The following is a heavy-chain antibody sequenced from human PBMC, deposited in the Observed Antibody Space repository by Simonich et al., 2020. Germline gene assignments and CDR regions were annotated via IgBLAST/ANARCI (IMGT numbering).Heavy chain of an antibody. J-gene: IGHJ2*01. Sequence: QVQLVQSGAEWKKPGASVKVSCKASGYTFTGYYMHWVRQAPGQGLEGRGWINPNSGGTNYAQKFQGRVTMTRDTSISTAYMELSRLRSDDTAVYYCARVEYSSSGYFDLWGRGTLVTVSS. V-gene: IGHV1-2*02. CDR2: INPNSGGT. CDR1: GYTFTGYY. CDR3: ARVEYSSSGYFDL. D-gene: IGHD6-6*01.